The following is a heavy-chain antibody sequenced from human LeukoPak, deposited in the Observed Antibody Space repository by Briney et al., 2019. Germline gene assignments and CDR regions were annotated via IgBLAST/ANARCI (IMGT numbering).Heavy chain of an antibody. CDR2: ISGSSSYI. Sequence: GGSLRLSCAGSGFTFSSYDMNWVRQAPGKGLEWVSSISGSSSYIYYADSVKGRFTISRDNSKNTLYLQMNSLRAEDTAVYYCARARDSSGYYYFDYWGQGTLVTVSS. V-gene: IGHV3-21*01. D-gene: IGHD3-22*01. CDR1: GFTFSSYD. J-gene: IGHJ4*02. CDR3: ARARDSSGYYYFDY.